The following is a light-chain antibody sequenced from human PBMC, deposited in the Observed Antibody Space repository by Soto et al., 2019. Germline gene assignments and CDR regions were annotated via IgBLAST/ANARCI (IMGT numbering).Light chain of an antibody. Sequence: QSALTQPASVSGSPGQSITISCTGTSSDVGNYNLVSWYQQRPGKAPKLMIYEGTKRPSGVSDRFSGSRSGNTASLTISGLQAEDEAEYCCCSYAGSSTYVVFGGGTKVTVL. V-gene: IGLV2-23*01. CDR3: CSYAGSSTYVV. CDR2: EGT. J-gene: IGLJ2*01. CDR1: SSDVGNYNL.